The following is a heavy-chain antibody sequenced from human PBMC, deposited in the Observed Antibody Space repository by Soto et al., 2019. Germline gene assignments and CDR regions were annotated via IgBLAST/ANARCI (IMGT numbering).Heavy chain of an antibody. Sequence: GASVAVSWEACGDTFTSYAMRWVRQAPGQRLEWMGWINAGNGNTKYSQKFQGRVTITRDTSASTAYMELSSLRFEDTAVYYCEKSPGGWLHSLHYCGQEPLVT. CDR2: INAGNGNT. CDR1: GDTFTSYA. CDR3: EKSPGGWLHSLHY. J-gene: IGHJ4*02. V-gene: IGHV1-3*01. D-gene: IGHD3-9*01.